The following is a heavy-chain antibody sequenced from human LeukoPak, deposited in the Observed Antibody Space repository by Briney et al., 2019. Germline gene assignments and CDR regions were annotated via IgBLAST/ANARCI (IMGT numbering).Heavy chain of an antibody. V-gene: IGHV3-7*01. CDR3: AREGRYYYYYYMDV. Sequence: GGSLRLSCVTSGFTFSSNFFSWVRQAPGKGLEWVANTNQDGSQEYYVDSVKGRFTISRDSAKNSLYLQMNSLRAEDTAVYYCAREGRYYYYYYMDVWGKGTTVTISS. CDR2: TNQDGSQE. CDR1: GFTFSSNF. J-gene: IGHJ6*03.